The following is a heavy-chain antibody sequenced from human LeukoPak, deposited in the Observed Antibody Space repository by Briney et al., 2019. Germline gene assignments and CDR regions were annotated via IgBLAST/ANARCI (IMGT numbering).Heavy chain of an antibody. CDR2: IRDDESSK. D-gene: IGHD6-25*01. J-gene: IGHJ5*02. CDR3: AKDLPYSSDFNWFDP. Sequence: GGSLRLSCAASGFTFSNYGMHWVRQAPGKGLEWVAFIRDDESSKFYVDSVKGRFTISRDNSKNTLYLQMSSLRTEDTAIYYCAKDLPYSSDFNWFDPWGQGTLVTVSS. CDR1: GFTFSNYG. V-gene: IGHV3-30*02.